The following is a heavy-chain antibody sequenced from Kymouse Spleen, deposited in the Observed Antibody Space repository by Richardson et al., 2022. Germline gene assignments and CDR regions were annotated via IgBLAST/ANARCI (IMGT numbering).Heavy chain of an antibody. D-gene: IGHD3-10*01. Sequence: QVQLQQWGAGLLKPSETLSLTCAVYGGSFSGYYWSWIRQPPGKGLEWIGEINHSGSTNYNPSLKSRVTISVDTSKNQFSLKLSSVTAADTAVYYCAREGLWFGESLYWYFDLWGRGTLVTVSS. CDR2: INHSGST. CDR3: AREGLWFGESLYWYFDL. J-gene: IGHJ2*01. V-gene: IGHV4-34*01. CDR1: GGSFSGYY.